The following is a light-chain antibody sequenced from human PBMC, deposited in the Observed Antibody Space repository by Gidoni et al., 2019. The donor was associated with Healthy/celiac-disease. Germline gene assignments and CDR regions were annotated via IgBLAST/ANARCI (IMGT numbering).Light chain of an antibody. J-gene: IGKJ4*01. CDR1: QDISNY. V-gene: IGKV1-33*01. CDR2: DAS. Sequence: DILMTQSPSSLSASVGARVTITCQASQDISNYLNWYQQQPGKAPKLLIYDASNLETGVPSRFSGSGSGTDFTFTISSLQPEDIATYYCQQYDNLSLTFGGGTKVEIK. CDR3: QQYDNLSLT.